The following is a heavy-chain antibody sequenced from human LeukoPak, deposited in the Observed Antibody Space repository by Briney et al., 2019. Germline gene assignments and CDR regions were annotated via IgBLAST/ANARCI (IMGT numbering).Heavy chain of an antibody. V-gene: IGHV3-23*01. CDR3: AKDPSSGRLKYFDY. CDR2: ISGSGGST. CDR1: GFTFSSYA. Sequence: GGSLRLSCAASGFTFSSYAMSWVRQAPGKGLEWVSAISGSGGSTYYADSVKDRFTISRDNSKSTVYLQMNSLRAEDTAVYYCAKDPSSGRLKYFDYWGQGTLVTVSS. J-gene: IGHJ4*02. D-gene: IGHD6-19*01.